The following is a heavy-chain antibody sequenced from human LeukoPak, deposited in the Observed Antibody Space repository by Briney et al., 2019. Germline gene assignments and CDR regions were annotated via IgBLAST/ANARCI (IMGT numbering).Heavy chain of an antibody. Sequence: PGGSLRLSCEGSGFTFSDYWMGWVRQAPGKGLEWVANIIKDGSDKYYVDSVKGRFSISRDNAKNSVYLQMGGLRVEDTAVYYCTRELWPADYWGQGILVTVSS. CDR2: IIKDGSDK. V-gene: IGHV3-7*01. CDR1: GFTFSDYW. J-gene: IGHJ4*01. CDR3: TRELWPADY. D-gene: IGHD3-16*01.